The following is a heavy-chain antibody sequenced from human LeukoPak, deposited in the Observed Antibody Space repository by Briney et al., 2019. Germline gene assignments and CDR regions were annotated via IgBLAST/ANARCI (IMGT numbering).Heavy chain of an antibody. D-gene: IGHD3-10*01. CDR1: GDXVSSNSAA. Sequence: SQTLSLTCAISGDXVSSNSAAWNWIRQSPSRGLEWLGRIYYRSKWYNEYAVSVKSRMTINPDTSKNQFSLQVNSVTPEDTAVYYCARSTIIRGVSFDFWGQGTLVTVSS. CDR3: ARSTIIRGVSFDF. V-gene: IGHV6-1*01. J-gene: IGHJ4*02. CDR2: IYYRSKWYN.